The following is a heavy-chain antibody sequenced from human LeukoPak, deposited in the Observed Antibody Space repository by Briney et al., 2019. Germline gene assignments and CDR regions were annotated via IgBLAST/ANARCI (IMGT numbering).Heavy chain of an antibody. J-gene: IGHJ3*02. D-gene: IGHD3-22*01. V-gene: IGHV3-43*01. CDR3: AKARGLIGGAFDI. CDR1: GFTFDDYI. CDR2: ISWDGDTT. Sequence: GGSLRLSCAASGFTFDDYIMHWVRQAPGKGLEWVSLISWDGDTTYYADSVKGRFTSSRDNSKNSLFLQMNSLRTEDTALYYCAKARGLIGGAFDIWGQGTMVTVSS.